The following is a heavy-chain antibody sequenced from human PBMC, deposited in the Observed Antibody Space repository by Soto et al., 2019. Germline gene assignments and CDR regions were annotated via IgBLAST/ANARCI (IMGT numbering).Heavy chain of an antibody. D-gene: IGHD3-16*02. J-gene: IGHJ1*01. Sequence: QVQLQESGPGLVKPSGTLSLTCAVSSGSISSSNWWSWVRQPPGKGLEWIGEIYHSGSTNYNPSLTSRVTISVDKSKNQFSLKLSSVTAADTAVYYCARVHLGELSPEGTPEYFQHWGQGTLVTVSS. V-gene: IGHV4-4*02. CDR1: SGSISSSNW. CDR3: ARVHLGELSPEGTPEYFQH. CDR2: IYHSGST.